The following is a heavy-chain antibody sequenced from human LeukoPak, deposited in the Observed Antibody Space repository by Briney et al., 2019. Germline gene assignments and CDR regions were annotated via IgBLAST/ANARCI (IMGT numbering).Heavy chain of an antibody. Sequence: HGESLKISCKGSGYRFSNFWIGWVRQMPGKGLEWMGIIHPGDSDTRYSPSFQGQVTISADKSISTAYLQWSSLKASDTAMYYCARLSGNGYYSDYWGQGTLVTVSS. J-gene: IGHJ4*02. V-gene: IGHV5-51*01. CDR2: IHPGDSDT. CDR3: ARLSGNGYYSDY. CDR1: GYRFSNFW. D-gene: IGHD1-20*01.